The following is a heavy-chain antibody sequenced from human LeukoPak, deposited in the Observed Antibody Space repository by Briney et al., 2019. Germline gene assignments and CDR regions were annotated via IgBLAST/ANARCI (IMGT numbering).Heavy chain of an antibody. Sequence: GGSLRVCCAASGFTFSSYSMNWVRQAPGKGLEWVSSVSSSSSYIYYADSVKGRFTISRDNAKNSLYLQMNSLRAEDTAVYYCARALYSSGWYPDYWGQGTLVTVSS. D-gene: IGHD6-19*01. J-gene: IGHJ4*02. V-gene: IGHV3-21*01. CDR3: ARALYSSGWYPDY. CDR1: GFTFSSYS. CDR2: VSSSSSYI.